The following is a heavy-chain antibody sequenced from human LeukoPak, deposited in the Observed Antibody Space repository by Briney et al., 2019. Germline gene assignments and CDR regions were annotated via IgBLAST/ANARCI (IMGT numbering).Heavy chain of an antibody. CDR2: VNDRGTT. CDR3: ATGRGGPYPYYFDH. J-gene: IGHJ4*02. Sequence: KTSETLSLTCAVYGDSFSGYYWSWIRQSPGTGLEWIGEVNDRGTTNYNPNLKSRVTISVVTSSNQFSLKLTSVAAADTAIYFCATGRGGPYPYYFDHWDQGALVTVSS. D-gene: IGHD2-15*01. V-gene: IGHV4-34*01. CDR1: GDSFSGYY.